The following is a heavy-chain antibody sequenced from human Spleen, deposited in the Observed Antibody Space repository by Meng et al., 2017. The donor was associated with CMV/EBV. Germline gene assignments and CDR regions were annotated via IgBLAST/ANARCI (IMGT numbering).Heavy chain of an antibody. CDR3: ARSFPRRRYMDY. Sequence: GRGPVAASASLTLTCTCLGGIISSNSYYWVWIRQPPGKGLEWIGSIYYSGTTYYNPSLKSRVTISVDTSKNQFSLKLSSVTAADTDVYYCARSFPRRRYMDYWGQGTLVTVSS. J-gene: IGHJ4*02. CDR1: GGIISSNSYY. V-gene: IGHV4-39*07. CDR2: IYYSGTT. D-gene: IGHD3-16*02.